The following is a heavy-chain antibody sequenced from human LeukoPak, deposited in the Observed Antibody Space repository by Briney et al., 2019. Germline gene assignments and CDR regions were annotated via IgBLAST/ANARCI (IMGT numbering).Heavy chain of an antibody. Sequence: PSETLSLTCTVSGGSISGYYWSWIRQPPGKGLEWIGYIYYNGRTNYNPSLKSRVTISVDTSKNQFSLKLSSVTAADTAVYYCARDGTEPFDYWGQGTLVTVSS. D-gene: IGHD3/OR15-3a*01. J-gene: IGHJ4*02. CDR1: GGSISGYY. CDR2: IYYNGRT. V-gene: IGHV4-59*01. CDR3: ARDGTEPFDY.